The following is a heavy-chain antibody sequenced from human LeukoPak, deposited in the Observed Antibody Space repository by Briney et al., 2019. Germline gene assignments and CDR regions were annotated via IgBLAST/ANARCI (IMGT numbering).Heavy chain of an antibody. D-gene: IGHD3-3*01. Sequence: ASVKVPCKASGYTFTSYYMHWVRQAPGQGLEWMGIINPSGGSTSYAQKFQGRVTMTRDMSTSTVYMELSSLRSEDTAVYYCARGGRSYDFWSGYFLLGFDPWGQGTLVTVSS. CDR2: INPSGGST. J-gene: IGHJ5*02. V-gene: IGHV1-46*01. CDR1: GYTFTSYY. CDR3: ARGGRSYDFWSGYFLLGFDP.